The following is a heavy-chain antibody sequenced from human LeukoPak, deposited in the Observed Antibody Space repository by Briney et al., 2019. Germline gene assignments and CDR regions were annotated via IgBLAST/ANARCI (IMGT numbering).Heavy chain of an antibody. CDR2: IYHSGST. CDR1: GGSISSSNW. J-gene: IGHJ4*02. D-gene: IGHD2-2*01. Sequence: PSETLSLTCTVSGGSISSSNWWSWVRQPPGKGLEWIGEIYHSGSTNYNPSLKSRVTISVDTSKNQFSLKLSSVTAADTAVYYCARGARVVPAAIDYWGQGTLVTVSS. CDR3: ARGARVVPAAIDY. V-gene: IGHV4-4*02.